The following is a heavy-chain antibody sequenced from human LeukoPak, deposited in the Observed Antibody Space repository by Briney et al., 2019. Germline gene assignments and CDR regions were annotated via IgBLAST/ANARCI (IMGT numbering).Heavy chain of an antibody. J-gene: IGHJ4*02. D-gene: IGHD6-13*01. Sequence: GGSLRLSCAASGFTFSSYAMHWVRQAPGKGLEWVAVISYDGSIKYYADSVKGRFTTSRDNSKNMLYLQMNSLSAEDTAVYYCARGAAAGPKIFDYWGQGTLVTVSS. CDR1: GFTFSSYA. V-gene: IGHV3-30-3*01. CDR2: ISYDGSIK. CDR3: ARGAAAGPKIFDY.